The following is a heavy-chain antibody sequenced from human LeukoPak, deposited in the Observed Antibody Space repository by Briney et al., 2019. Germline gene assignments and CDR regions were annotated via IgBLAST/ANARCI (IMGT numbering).Heavy chain of an antibody. CDR3: ARESGYRDTNYIGTFDF. CDR2: IYYSGTT. V-gene: IGHV4-59*01. Sequence: SSETLSLTCTVSGGSISNKYWSWIRQPPGKGLEWIGYIYYSGTTSYNPSLKRRATILLDASNNKFSLKLASVTAADTAVYFCARESGYRDTNYIGTFDFWGQGILITVSS. J-gene: IGHJ3*01. D-gene: IGHD1-7*01. CDR1: GGSISNKY.